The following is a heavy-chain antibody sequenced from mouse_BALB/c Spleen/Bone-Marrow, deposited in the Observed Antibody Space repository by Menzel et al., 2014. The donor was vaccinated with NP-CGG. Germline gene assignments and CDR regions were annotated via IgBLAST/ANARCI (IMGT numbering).Heavy chain of an antibody. J-gene: IGHJ2*01. CDR1: GFTFTDYY. V-gene: IGHV7-3*02. CDR2: IRNKANGYTT. Sequence: DVHLVESGGGLVQPGGSLRLSCAPSGFTFTDYYMNWVRQPPGKALEWLGFIRNKANGYTTEYSASVKSRFTISRDNSQNILYLQMNTLRVDDSATYYCARDKGRVFFDYWGQGTTLTVSS. CDR3: ARDKGRVFFDY.